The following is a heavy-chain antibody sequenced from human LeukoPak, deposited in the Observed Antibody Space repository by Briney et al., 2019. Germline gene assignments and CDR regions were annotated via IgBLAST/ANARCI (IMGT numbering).Heavy chain of an antibody. Sequence: GGSLRLSCAASGFTFITYAMHRVRQAPGKGLEWVAVISYDGSNEYYVDSVKGRFTISRDNSKNILYLQMNSLTAEDTAVYYCARDSLKNGYNYDYFDYWGQGTLVTVSS. CDR3: ARDSLKNGYNYDYFDY. CDR1: GFTFITYA. J-gene: IGHJ4*02. CDR2: ISYDGSNE. V-gene: IGHV3-30-3*01. D-gene: IGHD5-24*01.